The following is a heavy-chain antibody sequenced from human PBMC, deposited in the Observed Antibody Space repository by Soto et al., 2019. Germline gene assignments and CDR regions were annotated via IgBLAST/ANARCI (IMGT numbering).Heavy chain of an antibody. CDR2: INYSRST. Sequence: SETLSLTCAVSGGSFSVYYSGWVGQPPGKGLEGVGEINYSRSTNYNPSLKRRVTISVDTSKNQVFLKVTSVTAADTAMYYCARRNYFYALAVWGQGTTVTVSS. V-gene: IGHV4-34*01. CDR1: GGSFSVYY. J-gene: IGHJ6*02. CDR3: ARRNYFYALAV.